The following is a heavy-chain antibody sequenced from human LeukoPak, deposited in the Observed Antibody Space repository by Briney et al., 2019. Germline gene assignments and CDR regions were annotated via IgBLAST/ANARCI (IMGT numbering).Heavy chain of an antibody. J-gene: IGHJ4*02. CDR2: IIPIFGTA. D-gene: IGHD3-16*02. CDR3: ARGSYDYAWGSYRCPDY. CDR1: GGTFSSYA. Sequence: ASVKVSCKASGGTFSSYAISWVRQAPGQGLEWMGGIIPIFGTANYAQKFQGRVTITTDESTSTAYMELSSLRSEDTAVYYCARGSYDYAWGSYRCPDYWGQGTLVTVSS. V-gene: IGHV1-69*05.